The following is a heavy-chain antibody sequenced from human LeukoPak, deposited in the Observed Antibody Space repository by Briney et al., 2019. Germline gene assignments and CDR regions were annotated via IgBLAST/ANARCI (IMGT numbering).Heavy chain of an antibody. D-gene: IGHD2-2*01. CDR1: GFTFSSYS. CDR2: ISSSSSSYI. V-gene: IGHV3-21*01. Sequence: GGSLRLSCAASGFTFSSYSMNWVRQAPGKGLEWVSSISSSSSSYIYYADSVKGRFTISRDNAKNSLYLQMNSLRAEDTAVYYCASEIIGVPAAPKSDYWGQGTLVTVSS. J-gene: IGHJ4*02. CDR3: ASEIIGVPAAPKSDY.